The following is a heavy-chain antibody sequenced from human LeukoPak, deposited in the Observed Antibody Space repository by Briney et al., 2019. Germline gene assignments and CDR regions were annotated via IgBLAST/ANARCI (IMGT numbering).Heavy chain of an antibody. CDR3: ARVVVVAATQWFDP. D-gene: IGHD2-15*01. V-gene: IGHV4-30-2*01. Sequence: SQTLSLTCAVSGGSISSGGYSWSWTRQPPGKGLEWIGYIYHSGSTYYNPSLKSRVTISVDRSKNQFSLKLSSVTAADTAVYYCARVVVVAATQWFDPWGQGTLVTVSS. CDR1: GGSISSGGYS. J-gene: IGHJ5*02. CDR2: IYHSGST.